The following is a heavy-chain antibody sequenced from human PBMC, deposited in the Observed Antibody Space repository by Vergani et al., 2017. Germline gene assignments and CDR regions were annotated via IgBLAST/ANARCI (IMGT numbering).Heavy chain of an antibody. CDR3: ATKSCGTPGCQIGYFME. Sequence: QVHLVESGGGVVQPGRSLRLSCVVSGFTSSYYGMHWVRQAPGKGLEWVAGISYDGTQKYYADSVKGRFTISRDNSKSTLYLQMNSLRTEDTAVYYCATKSCGTPGCQIGYFMEWGQGTLVTVSS. V-gene: IGHV3-30*03. CDR2: ISYDGTQK. CDR1: GFTSSYYG. D-gene: IGHD1-1*01. J-gene: IGHJ1*01.